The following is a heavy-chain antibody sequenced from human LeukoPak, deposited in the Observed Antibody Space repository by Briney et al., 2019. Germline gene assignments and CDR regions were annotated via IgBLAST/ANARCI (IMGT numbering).Heavy chain of an antibody. CDR1: GYTFTSYG. CDR2: ISAYNGNT. V-gene: IGHV1-18*01. CDR3: ARGQVIWFGELTVDWFDP. Sequence: GASVKVSCKASGYTFTSYGISWVRQAPGQGLEWMGWISAYNGNTNYAQKLQGRVTMTTDTSTSTAYMELRSLRSDDTAVYYCARGQVIWFGELTVDWFDPWGQGTLVTVSS. D-gene: IGHD3-10*01. J-gene: IGHJ5*02.